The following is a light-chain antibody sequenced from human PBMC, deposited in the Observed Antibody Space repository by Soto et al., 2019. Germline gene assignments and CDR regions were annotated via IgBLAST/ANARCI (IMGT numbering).Light chain of an antibody. V-gene: IGLV7-43*01. Sequence: QAVVTQEPSLTVSPGGTVTLTCASSTGAVTRGYYPSWFQQKPGQAPKPLIYSTSNKHSWTPARFSGSLLGGKAALTLSGVQPEDEAEYYCLLYYGGAVVFGGGTKVTVL. CDR2: STS. CDR3: LLYYGGAVV. J-gene: IGLJ2*01. CDR1: TGAVTRGYY.